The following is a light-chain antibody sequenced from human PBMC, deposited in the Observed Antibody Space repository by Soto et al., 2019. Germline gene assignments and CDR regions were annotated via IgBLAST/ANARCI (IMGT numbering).Light chain of an antibody. CDR2: KAS. CDR3: QQYNSYWT. V-gene: IGKV1-5*03. Sequence: DIQMTQSPSTLSASVGDRVTITCRASQSISSWLDWYQQKPGKATKLLIYKASSLESGVPSRFSGSGSGTDFTLTISSLHPDDFASYCCQQYNSYWTFGQGTKVEIK. J-gene: IGKJ1*01. CDR1: QSISSW.